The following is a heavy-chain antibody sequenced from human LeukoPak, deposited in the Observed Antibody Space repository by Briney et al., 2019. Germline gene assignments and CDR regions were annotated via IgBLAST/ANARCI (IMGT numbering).Heavy chain of an antibody. V-gene: IGHV1-18*01. Sequence: ASVKVSCKTSGYSFITYGISWVRQAPGQGLEWMGWITAYNVNRNYEQKVQDRVTMTTETSKSTAYMELRSLRADDTAVYYCARVKYDIVTGYYIPHAFDIWGQGTMVTVSS. CDR1: GYSFITYG. D-gene: IGHD3-9*01. CDR2: ITAYNVNR. CDR3: ARVKYDIVTGYYIPHAFDI. J-gene: IGHJ3*02.